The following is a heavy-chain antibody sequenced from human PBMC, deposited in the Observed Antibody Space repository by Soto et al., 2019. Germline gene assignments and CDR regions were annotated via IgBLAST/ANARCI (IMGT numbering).Heavy chain of an antibody. CDR2: IYYSGNT. CDR1: GGSISTSRYY. CDR3: AREDCSSTGCTSGVFDH. V-gene: IGHV4-31*03. J-gene: IGHJ4*02. Sequence: QVQLQESGPGLVKPSQTLSLTCTVSGGSISTSRYYWSWIRQHPGKGLEWIGYIYYSGNTYYNPPLKSRITISVDTSENQFSLKLNSVTAADTAVYYCAREDCSSTGCTSGVFDHWGQGALVTVSS. D-gene: IGHD2-2*01.